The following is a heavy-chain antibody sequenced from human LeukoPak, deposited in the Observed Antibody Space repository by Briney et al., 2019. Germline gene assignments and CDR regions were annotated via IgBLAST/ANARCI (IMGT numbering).Heavy chain of an antibody. J-gene: IGHJ3*02. V-gene: IGHV4-30-2*01. CDR2: IYHSGST. CDR1: GGSISSGGYS. CDR3: ARGASSIGAFDI. Sequence: SQTLSLTCAVSGGSISSGGYSWRWVRQPPGKGLEWIGYIYHSGSTYYNPSLKSRVTISVDRSKNQFSLKLSSVTAADTAVYYCARGASSIGAFDIWGQGTMVTVSS. D-gene: IGHD6-6*01.